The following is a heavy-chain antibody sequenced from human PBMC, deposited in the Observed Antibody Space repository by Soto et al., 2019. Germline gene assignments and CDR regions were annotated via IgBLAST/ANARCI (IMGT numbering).Heavy chain of an antibody. CDR2: IDPSDSYT. V-gene: IGHV5-10-1*01. J-gene: IGHJ6*02. CDR3: ASNKNWNYYYGMDV. D-gene: IGHD1-1*01. Sequence: GESLKISCNGSGYSFTSYWISWVRQMPWKGLEWMGRIDPSDSYTKYSPSFQGHVTISADKSITTAYLQWSSLKASDTDMYYCASNKNWNYYYGMDVWGQGTTVTVSS. CDR1: GYSFTSYW.